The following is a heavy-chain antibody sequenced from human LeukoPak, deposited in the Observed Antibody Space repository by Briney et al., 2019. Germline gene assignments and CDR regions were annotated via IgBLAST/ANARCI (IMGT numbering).Heavy chain of an antibody. CDR2: IYHSGST. CDR3: ASFYGSGFSFDY. V-gene: IGHV4-38-2*02. J-gene: IGHJ4*02. CDR1: GYSISSGYY. Sequence: PSETLSLTCTVSGYSISSGYYWGWIRQPPGKGREWIGSIYHSGSTYYNPSLKSRVTISVDTFKNQFSLKLSSVTAADTAVYYCASFYGSGFSFDYWGQGTLVTVSS. D-gene: IGHD3-10*01.